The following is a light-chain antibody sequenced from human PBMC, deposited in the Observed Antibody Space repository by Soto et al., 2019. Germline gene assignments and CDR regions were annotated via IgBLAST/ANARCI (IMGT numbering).Light chain of an antibody. Sequence: IVMTQSPATVSVSPGERATLSCRASQSVGSHLAWYQQKPGQAPRLLIYGASTRATDIPARFSGSGSGTEFTLTISSLQSEDFAVYHCQQYDNWPPWTFGQGTKVEMK. CDR1: QSVGSH. V-gene: IGKV3-15*01. J-gene: IGKJ1*01. CDR2: GAS. CDR3: QQYDNWPPWT.